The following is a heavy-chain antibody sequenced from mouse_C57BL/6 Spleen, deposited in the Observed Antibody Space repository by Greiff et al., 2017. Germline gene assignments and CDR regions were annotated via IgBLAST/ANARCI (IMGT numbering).Heavy chain of an antibody. V-gene: IGHV6-6*01. J-gene: IGHJ2*01. CDR2: IRNKANNHAT. CDR3: TNAGPYYGYFDY. D-gene: IGHD1-1*01. Sequence: EVQRVESGGGLVQPGGSMKLSCAASGFTFSDAWMDWVRQSPEKGLEWVAEIRNKANNHATYYAESVKGRFTISRDDSKSSVYLQMNSLRAEDTGIYYCTNAGPYYGYFDYWGQGTTLTVSS. CDR1: GFTFSDAW.